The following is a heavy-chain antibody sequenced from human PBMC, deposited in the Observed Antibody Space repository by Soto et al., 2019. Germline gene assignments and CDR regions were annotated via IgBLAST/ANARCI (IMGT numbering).Heavy chain of an antibody. J-gene: IGHJ4*02. Sequence: GGSLRLSCAASGFTFSSYGMHWVRQAPGKGLEWVAVIWYDGSNKYYADSVKGRFTISRDNSKNTLYLQMNSLRAEDTAVYYCAREADSTSFTSYFDYWGQGTLVTVSS. CDR1: GFTFSSYG. CDR3: AREADSTSFTSYFDY. V-gene: IGHV3-33*01. CDR2: IWYDGSNK. D-gene: IGHD2-2*01.